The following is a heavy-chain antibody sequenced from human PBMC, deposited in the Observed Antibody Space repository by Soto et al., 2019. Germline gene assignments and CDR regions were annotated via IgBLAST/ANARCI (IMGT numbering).Heavy chain of an antibody. J-gene: IGHJ6*02. CDR2: ISSSSSYT. V-gene: IGHV3-11*06. CDR3: ARDAGYCSSTSCPGYYGMDV. Sequence: GGSLRLSGAASGFTFSDYYMSWIRQAPGKGLEWVSYISSSSSYTNYADSVKGRFTISRDNAKNSLYLQMNSLRAEDTAVYYCARDAGYCSSTSCPGYYGMDVWGQGTTVTVSS. D-gene: IGHD2-2*01. CDR1: GFTFSDYY.